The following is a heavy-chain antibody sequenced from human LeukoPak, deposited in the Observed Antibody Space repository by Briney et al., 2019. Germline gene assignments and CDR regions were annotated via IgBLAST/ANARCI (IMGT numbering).Heavy chain of an antibody. J-gene: IGHJ1*01. CDR2: INEGGNEK. D-gene: IGHD6-19*01. Sequence: GGSLRLSCAASGFTFRNYWMSWVRQVPGKGLEWVVNINEGGNEKNYVDSVKGRFTISRDNANNFLYLQMNSLRAEDTALYYCARAYKDRSLAGKKEFFQHWGQGTLVTVSS. V-gene: IGHV3-7*03. CDR3: ARAYKDRSLAGKKEFFQH. CDR1: GFTFRNYW.